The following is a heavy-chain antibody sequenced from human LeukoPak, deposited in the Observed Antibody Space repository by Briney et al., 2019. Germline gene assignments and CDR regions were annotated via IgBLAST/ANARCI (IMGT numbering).Heavy chain of an antibody. J-gene: IGHJ3*02. CDR3: ARGPMGATYDAFDI. CDR1: GYSISSGYC. Sequence: SETLSLTCTVSGYSISSGYCWGWIRQPPGKGLEWIGSIYHSGSTYYNPSLKSRVTISVDTSKNQFSLKLSSVTAADTAVYYCARGPMGATYDAFDIWGQGTMVTVSS. V-gene: IGHV4-38-2*02. D-gene: IGHD1-26*01. CDR2: IYHSGST.